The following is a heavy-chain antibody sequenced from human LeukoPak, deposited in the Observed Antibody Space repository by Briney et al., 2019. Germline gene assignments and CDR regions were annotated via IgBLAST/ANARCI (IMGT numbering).Heavy chain of an antibody. Sequence: SETLSLTCTVSGGSISSYYWSWIRQPPGKGLEWIGYIYYSGSTNYNPSLKSRVTISVDTSKSQFSLKLSSVTAADTAVYYCARQWYGGNSGIDYWGQGTLVTVSS. CDR2: IYYSGST. J-gene: IGHJ4*02. CDR1: GGSISSYY. D-gene: IGHD4-23*01. V-gene: IGHV4-59*08. CDR3: ARQWYGGNSGIDY.